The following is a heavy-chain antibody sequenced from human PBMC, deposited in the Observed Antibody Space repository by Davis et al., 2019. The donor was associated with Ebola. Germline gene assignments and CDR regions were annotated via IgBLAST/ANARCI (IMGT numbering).Heavy chain of an antibody. CDR2: INPHNGNT. V-gene: IGHV1-18*04. Sequence: AASVKVSCKASGYTFTNYGITWVRQAPGQGLEWMGWINPHNGNTNYAQNVQGRVTMTTDTSTSTAYMELRSLRSDDTAVYYCAGDRWLRYHPDENYYYYYGMDVWGQGTTVTVSS. CDR1: GYTFTNYG. CDR3: AGDRWLRYHPDENYYYYYGMDV. J-gene: IGHJ6*02. D-gene: IGHD6-19*01.